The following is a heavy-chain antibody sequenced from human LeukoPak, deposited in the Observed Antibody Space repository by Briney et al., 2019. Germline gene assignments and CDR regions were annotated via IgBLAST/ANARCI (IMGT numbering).Heavy chain of an antibody. V-gene: IGHV4-34*01. CDR1: GGSFSGYY. D-gene: IGHD6-19*01. Sequence: SETLSLTCAVYGGSFSGYYWSWIRQPPGKGLEWIGEINHSGSTNYNPSLKSRVTISVDTSKNQFSLKLSSVTAADTAVYYCASSSGWYLGAFDIWGQGTMVTVSS. J-gene: IGHJ3*02. CDR3: ASSSGWYLGAFDI. CDR2: INHSGST.